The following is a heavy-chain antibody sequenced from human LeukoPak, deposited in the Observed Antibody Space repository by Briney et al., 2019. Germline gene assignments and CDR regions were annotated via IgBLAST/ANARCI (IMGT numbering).Heavy chain of an antibody. CDR1: GYTFTIYY. CDR3: ARASISTCFDY. Sequence: GASVNVSFKASGYTFTIYYMHWVRQAPGQGLEWMGIINPSGGSTSYAQKFQGRVTMTRDTSTSTVYMELSSLRSEDTAVYYCARASISTCFDYWGQGTLVTVSS. D-gene: IGHD2/OR15-2a*01. CDR2: INPSGGST. J-gene: IGHJ4*02. V-gene: IGHV1-46*01.